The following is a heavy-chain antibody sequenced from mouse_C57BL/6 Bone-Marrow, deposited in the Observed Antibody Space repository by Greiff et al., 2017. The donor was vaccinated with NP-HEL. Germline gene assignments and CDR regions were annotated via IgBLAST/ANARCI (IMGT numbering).Heavy chain of an antibody. CDR3: AREYYGSSGDWYFDV. CDR1: GYAFTNYL. V-gene: IGHV1-54*01. J-gene: IGHJ1*03. Sequence: VQLQQSGAELVRPGTSVKVSCKASGYAFTNYLIEWVKQRPGQGLEWIGVINPGSGGTNYNEKFKGKATLTADKSSSTAYMQLSSLTSEDSAVYFGAREYYGSSGDWYFDVWGTGTTVTVSS. CDR2: INPGSGGT. D-gene: IGHD1-1*01.